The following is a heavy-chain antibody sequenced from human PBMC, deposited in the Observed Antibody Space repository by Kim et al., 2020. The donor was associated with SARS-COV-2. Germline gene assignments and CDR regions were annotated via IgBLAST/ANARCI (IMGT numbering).Heavy chain of an antibody. CDR1: GGTFSSYA. Sequence: SVKVSCKASGGTFSSYAISWVRQAPGQGLEWMGGIIPIFGTANYAQKFQGRVTITADESTSTAYMELSSLRSEDTAVYYCARPVPQRVVPAANTGANDAFDIWGQGTLFTVSS. V-gene: IGHV1-69*13. CDR2: IIPIFGTA. D-gene: IGHD2-2*01. J-gene: IGHJ3*02. CDR3: ARPVPQRVVPAANTGANDAFDI.